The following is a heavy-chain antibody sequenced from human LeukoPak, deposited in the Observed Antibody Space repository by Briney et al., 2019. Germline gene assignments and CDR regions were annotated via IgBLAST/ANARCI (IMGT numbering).Heavy chain of an antibody. CDR1: GFTFSSYE. J-gene: IGHJ5*02. CDR3: ARWAAAIGIDWFDP. CDR2: ISSSGSTI. D-gene: IGHD2-2*01. Sequence: GGSLRLSCAASGFTFSSYEMNWVRQAPGKGLEWVSYISSSGSTIYYADSVKGRFTISRDNAKNSLYLQMNSLRAEGTAVYYCARWAAAIGIDWFDPWGQGTLVTVSS. V-gene: IGHV3-48*03.